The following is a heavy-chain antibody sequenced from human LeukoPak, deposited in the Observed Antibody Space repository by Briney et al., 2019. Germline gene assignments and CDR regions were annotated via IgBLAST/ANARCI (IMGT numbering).Heavy chain of an antibody. CDR2: ISSSSSYM. V-gene: IGHV3-21*01. J-gene: IGHJ4*02. D-gene: IGHD3-3*01. Sequence: GGSLRLSCAASGFTFSSYSMNWVRQAPGKGLEWVSSISSSSSYMYYADSVKGRFTISRDNAKNSLYLQMNSLRAEDTAVYYCAGDLRGVLRFLGNYFDYWGQGTLVTVSS. CDR3: AGDLRGVLRFLGNYFDY. CDR1: GFTFSSYS.